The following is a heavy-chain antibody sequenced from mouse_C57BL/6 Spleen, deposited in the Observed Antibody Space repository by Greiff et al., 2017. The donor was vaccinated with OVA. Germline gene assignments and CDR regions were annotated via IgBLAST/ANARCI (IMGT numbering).Heavy chain of an antibody. CDR3: ARRGIGTYSNPAWFAY. J-gene: IGHJ3*01. D-gene: IGHD2-5*01. CDR2: INPNNGGT. CDR1: GYTFTDYY. V-gene: IGHV1-26*01. Sequence: EVQLQQSGPELVKPGASVKISCKASGYTFTDYYMNWVKQSHGKSLEWIGDINPNNGGTSYNQKFKGKATLTVDKSSSTAYMELRSLTSEDSAVYYCARRGIGTYSNPAWFAYWGQGTLVTVSA.